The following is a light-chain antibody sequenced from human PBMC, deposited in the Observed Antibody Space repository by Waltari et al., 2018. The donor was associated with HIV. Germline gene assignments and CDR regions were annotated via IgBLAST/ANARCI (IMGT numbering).Light chain of an antibody. CDR3: QQYFSTPWT. J-gene: IGKJ1*01. V-gene: IGKV4-1*01. CDR2: WAS. Sequence: DIVMTQSPDSLAASLGEGATINCKSKQTVLYTSNTKNYLAWYQQKPGQPPKLLIYWASTRESGVPDRFSGSGSGTDFTLTIRSLQAEDVAVYYCQQYFSTPWTFGQGTKVEIK. CDR1: QTVLYTSNTKNY.